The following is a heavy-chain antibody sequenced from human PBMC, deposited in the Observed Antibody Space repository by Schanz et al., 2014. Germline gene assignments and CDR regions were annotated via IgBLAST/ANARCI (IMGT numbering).Heavy chain of an antibody. Sequence: EVQLVESGGGLVQPGGSLRLSCAASGFTFSSYWMSWVRQAPGNGLEWVANIKQDGSERFYVDSVKGGLTISRDNAKNSTYPQMNSLRTVDTAVYYCETFQSPHQPLDYWGQGTLVTVYS. CDR3: ETFQSPHQPLDY. V-gene: IGHV3-7*01. CDR1: GFTFSSYW. CDR2: IKQDGSER. J-gene: IGHJ4*02. D-gene: IGHD2-2*01.